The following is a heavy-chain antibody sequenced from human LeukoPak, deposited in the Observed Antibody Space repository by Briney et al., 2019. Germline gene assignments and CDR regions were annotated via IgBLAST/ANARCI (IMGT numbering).Heavy chain of an antibody. D-gene: IGHD2-15*01. CDR1: GGSFSGYY. CDR3: ARGSQSLGYCSGGSCRAKIFDY. J-gene: IGHJ4*02. Sequence: SETLSLTCAVYGGSFSGYYWSWIRQPPGKGLEWIGEINHSGSTNYNPSLKSRVTTSVDTSKSQFSLKLSSVTAADTAVYYCARGSQSLGYCSGGSCRAKIFDYWGQGTLVTVSS. V-gene: IGHV4-34*01. CDR2: INHSGST.